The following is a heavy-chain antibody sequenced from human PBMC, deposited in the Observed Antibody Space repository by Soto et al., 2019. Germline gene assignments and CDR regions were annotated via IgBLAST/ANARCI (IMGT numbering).Heavy chain of an antibody. V-gene: IGHV3-33*01. CDR3: ARDNVEVATIRGWGMDV. CDR1: GFTFSSYG. J-gene: IGHJ6*02. CDR2: IWYDGSNK. Sequence: QVQVVESGGGVVQPGRSLRLSCAASGFTFSSYGMNWVRQAPGKGLEWVAVIWYDGSNKYYADSVKGRFTISRDNSKNTLYLQMNSLRAEDTAVYCCARDNVEVATIRGWGMDVWGQGPTVTVSS. D-gene: IGHD5-12*01.